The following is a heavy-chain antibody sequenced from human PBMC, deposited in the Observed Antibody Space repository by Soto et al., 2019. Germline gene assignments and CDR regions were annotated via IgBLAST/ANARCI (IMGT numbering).Heavy chain of an antibody. D-gene: IGHD6-19*01. CDR1: GGSISSGGDY. V-gene: IGHV4-31*03. Sequence: SETLALTCTVSGGSISSGGDYWSWIRQHPGKGLEWIGYIYYSGSTYYNPSLKSRVTISVDTSKNQFSLKLSSVTAADTAVYFCARVLQVAADNWFDPWGQGTLVTVSS. CDR2: IYYSGST. J-gene: IGHJ5*02. CDR3: ARVLQVAADNWFDP.